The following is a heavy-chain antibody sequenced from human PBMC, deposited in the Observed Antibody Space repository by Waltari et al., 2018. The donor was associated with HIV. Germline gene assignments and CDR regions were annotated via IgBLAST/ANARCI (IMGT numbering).Heavy chain of an antibody. CDR1: GFTVSSNY. CDR2: NDSGGST. Sequence: EVQLVESGGGLIQPGGSLRLSCAASGFTVSSNYMSWVRQAPGKGLEWVSGNDSGGSTYYADSVKGRFTISRDNSKNTRYLQMNSRRAEDTAVYYCARDPEMATKWWYWGQGTLVTVSS. CDR3: ARDPEMATKWWY. J-gene: IGHJ4*02. V-gene: IGHV3-53*01. D-gene: IGHD5-12*01.